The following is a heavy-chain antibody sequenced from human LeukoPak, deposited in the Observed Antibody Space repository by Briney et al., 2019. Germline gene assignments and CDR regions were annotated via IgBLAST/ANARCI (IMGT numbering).Heavy chain of an antibody. CDR1: GGSISNSSYY. V-gene: IGHV4-39*07. D-gene: IGHD2-2*01. Sequence: SETLSLTCTVSGGSISNSSYYWGWIRQPPGEGLEWIGTIYYSGSTYYNPSLKSRVTISVDTSKNQLSLKLSSVTAADTAVYYCARESDRYCISTSCPNWYDPWGQGTLVTVSS. J-gene: IGHJ5*02. CDR2: IYYSGST. CDR3: ARESDRYCISTSCPNWYDP.